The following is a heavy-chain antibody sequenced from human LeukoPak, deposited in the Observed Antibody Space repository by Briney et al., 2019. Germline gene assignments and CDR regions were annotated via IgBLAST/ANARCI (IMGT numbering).Heavy chain of an antibody. CDR1: RFTFRNHG. V-gene: IGHV3-33*01. J-gene: IGHJ4*02. CDR3: ARDRSLRYFDY. CDR2: IWYGGSDT. Sequence: GGPLRLSCAASRFTFRNHGMHWVRQAPGKGLEWVAVIWYGGSDTYYTDSVKGRFTISRDNSKNTLYLQMSSLRVEDTAVYYCARDRSLRYFDYWGQGTVVTVSS.